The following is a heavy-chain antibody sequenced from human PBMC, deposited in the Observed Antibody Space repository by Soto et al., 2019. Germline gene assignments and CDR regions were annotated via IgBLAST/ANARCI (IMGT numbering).Heavy chain of an antibody. J-gene: IGHJ4*02. Sequence: SETLSLTCTVSGGSISSSSYYWGWIRQPPGKGLEWIGSIYYSGSTYYNPSLKSRVTISVDTSKNQFSLKLSSVTAADTAVYYCASSYGDYVSFWGQGTLVTVSS. CDR1: GGSISSSSYY. V-gene: IGHV4-39*01. CDR2: IYYSGST. D-gene: IGHD4-17*01. CDR3: ASSYGDYVSF.